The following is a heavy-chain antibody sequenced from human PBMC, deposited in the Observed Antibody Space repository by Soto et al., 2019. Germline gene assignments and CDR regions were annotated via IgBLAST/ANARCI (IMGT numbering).Heavy chain of an antibody. V-gene: IGHV3-23*01. CDR3: AKFCGAKSAHPYASGP. Sequence: EVQPLESGGDLVQPGGSLRLSCAASGFTFSTYAMSWVRQAPGKGLERVSTINTSGGSTYYADSVKGRFHIARDKFKIALYLQINSPRPGDTVVYYCAKFCGAKSAHPYASGPWGQGTLVTVSP. CDR1: GFTFSTYA. D-gene: IGHD2-15*01. CDR2: INTSGGST. J-gene: IGHJ5*02.